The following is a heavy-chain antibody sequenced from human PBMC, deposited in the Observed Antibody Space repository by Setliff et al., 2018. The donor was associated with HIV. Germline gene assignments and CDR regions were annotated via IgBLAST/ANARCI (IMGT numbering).Heavy chain of an antibody. D-gene: IGHD3-22*01. J-gene: IGHJ4*02. CDR2: IHWNGGVM. CDR3: ARKYYYDSSGYYSFDY. CDR1: GFTFSDYA. Sequence: GGSLRLSCEGSGFTFSDYAMHWVRQAPGKGLEWVSGIHWNGGVMGYVDSTRGRFTISRDNSKNTVYLQMNSLRAEDTAVYYCARKYYYDSSGYYSFDYWGQGALVTVSS. V-gene: IGHV3-9*01.